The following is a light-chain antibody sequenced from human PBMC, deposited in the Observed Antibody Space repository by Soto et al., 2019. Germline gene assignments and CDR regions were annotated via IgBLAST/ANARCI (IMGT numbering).Light chain of an antibody. CDR2: DAS. CDR3: QQYHNYPRT. Sequence: EIVLTQSPATLSFSPWERATLSWRASRSVSSYLAWYQQKPGQAPRLLIYDASNRATGIPARFSGSGSGTDFTLTISNLQPDDFATYFCQQYHNYPRTFGQGTKVDIK. V-gene: IGKV3-11*01. CDR1: RSVSSY. J-gene: IGKJ1*01.